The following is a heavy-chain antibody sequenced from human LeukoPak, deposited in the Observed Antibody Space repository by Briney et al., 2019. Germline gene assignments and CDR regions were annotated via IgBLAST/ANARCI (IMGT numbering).Heavy chain of an antibody. D-gene: IGHD2-8*02. V-gene: IGHV3-30*03. J-gene: IGHJ4*02. CDR1: GFTFSGYG. CDR2: ISYDGSNT. Sequence: GGSLRLSCKASGFTFSGYGMHWVRQAPGMGLEWVAFISYDGSNTFYGDSVKGRFTISRDNSKKTLYLQMNSLRTEDTAVYYCARDQTAVTGVWGTIDYWGQGTLVTVSS. CDR3: ARDQTAVTGVWGTIDY.